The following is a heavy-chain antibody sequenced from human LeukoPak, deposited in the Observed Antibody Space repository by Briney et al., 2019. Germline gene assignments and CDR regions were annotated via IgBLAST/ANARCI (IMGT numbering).Heavy chain of an antibody. CDR3: ARGEIDYFDY. D-gene: IGHD1-26*01. Sequence: SQTLSLTCTVSGGSISSGGYYWSWIRQHPGKGLEWIGYIYYSGNTYYNPSLKSRVTISVDTSKNQFSLKLSSVTAADTAVYYCARGEIDYFDYWGQGTLVTVSS. J-gene: IGHJ4*02. CDR1: GGSISSGGYY. V-gene: IGHV4-31*03. CDR2: IYYSGNT.